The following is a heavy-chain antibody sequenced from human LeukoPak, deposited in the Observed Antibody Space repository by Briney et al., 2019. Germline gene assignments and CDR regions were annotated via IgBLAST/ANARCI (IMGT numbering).Heavy chain of an antibody. V-gene: IGHV1-2*02. CDR2: INPNSGVT. Sequence: ASVKVSCKASGYTFTSYGISWVRQAPGQGLEWMGWINPNSGVTNYAQKLQGRVTITRDTSIDTAYMQLSRLRSDDTAVYYCAKDRYGDYEAPFHYYMDAWGRGTTVTVSS. CDR1: GYTFTSYG. CDR3: AKDRYGDYEAPFHYYMDA. J-gene: IGHJ6*03. D-gene: IGHD5-12*01.